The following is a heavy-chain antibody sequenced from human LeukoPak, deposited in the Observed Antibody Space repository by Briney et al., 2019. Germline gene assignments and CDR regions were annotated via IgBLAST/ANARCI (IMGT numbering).Heavy chain of an antibody. CDR2: ISSSSGYI. Sequence: VASVKVSCKASGYTFTSYGISWVRQAPGKGLEWVSSISSSSGYIYYADSLTGRITISRDNAKNSLYLQMNSLRAEDTAIYYCARRASTERGHSYGLDYWGQGTLVTVSS. J-gene: IGHJ4*02. CDR3: ARRASTERGHSYGLDY. V-gene: IGHV3-21*01. CDR1: GYTFTSYG. D-gene: IGHD5-18*01.